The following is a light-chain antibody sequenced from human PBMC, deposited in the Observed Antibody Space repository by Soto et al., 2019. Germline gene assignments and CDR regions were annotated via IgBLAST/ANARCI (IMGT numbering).Light chain of an antibody. CDR2: GAS. CDR3: QQYSSSPQT. V-gene: IGKV3-20*01. Sequence: EIVLTQSPGTLSFSPGEGAALSCRASQSLSSNSLARYQHKPGQAPRLLIYGASSKATGVPDRFYGTGSGTDFTLTISRLEPEDFAVYYCQQYSSSPQTFGQGTKVDI. CDR1: QSLSSNS. J-gene: IGKJ1*01.